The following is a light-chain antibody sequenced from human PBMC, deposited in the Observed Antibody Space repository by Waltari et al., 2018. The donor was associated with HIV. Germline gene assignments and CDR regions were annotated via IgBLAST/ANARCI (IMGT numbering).Light chain of an antibody. CDR1: QSVLYSSNNKNY. CDR2: WAS. CDR3: QQYYSTPFT. Sequence: DIVMTQSPDSLVVSLGERATINCKSSQSVLYSSNNKNYLAWYQQKPGQPPKLLIYWASTRESGVPDRCSGSGSGTDFTLTISSLQAEDVAVYYCQQYYSTPFTFGGGTKVEIK. J-gene: IGKJ4*01. V-gene: IGKV4-1*01.